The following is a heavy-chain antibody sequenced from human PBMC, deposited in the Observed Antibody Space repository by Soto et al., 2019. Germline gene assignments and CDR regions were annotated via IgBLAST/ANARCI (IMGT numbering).Heavy chain of an antibody. CDR3: ARSGYDYWSGPAPSADY. V-gene: IGHV4-59*01. Sequence: PSETLSLTCNVSGSIRTYYLMWIRQPPGKGLEWIGYISYSGTTNYSPSLENRVTISIDTSKKQLSLKLSSVTTADTAVYYCARSGYDYWSGPAPSADYWGRGTLVTVSS. J-gene: IGHJ4*02. D-gene: IGHD3-3*01. CDR1: GSIRTYY. CDR2: ISYSGTT.